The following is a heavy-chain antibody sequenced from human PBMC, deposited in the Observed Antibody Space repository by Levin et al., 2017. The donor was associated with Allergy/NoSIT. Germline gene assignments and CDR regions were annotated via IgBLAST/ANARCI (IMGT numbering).Heavy chain of an antibody. J-gene: IGHJ6*02. CDR3: ATVYDFPSGLDV. CDR2: FDPENAIT. D-gene: IGHD3-3*01. V-gene: IGHV1-24*01. CDR1: GYTLTSLA. Sequence: PGASVKVSCKVSGYTLTSLAMHWVRQAPGKGLEWMGGFDPENAITIYTQKFQGRVIMTEDTSTDTAYMELRSLTSEDTAVYYCATVYDFPSGLDVWGQGTTVTVSS.